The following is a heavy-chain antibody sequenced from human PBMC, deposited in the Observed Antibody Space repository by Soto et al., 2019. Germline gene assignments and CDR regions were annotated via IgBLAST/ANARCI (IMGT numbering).Heavy chain of an antibody. CDR2: IYYSGST. CDR1: GGSISSGDYY. CDR3: AREVWATVVHNWFEA. V-gene: IGHV4-30-4*01. D-gene: IGHD4-17*01. J-gene: IGHJ5*02. Sequence: TLSLTCTVSGGSISSGDYYWSWILQPPGKGLEWIGYIYYSGSTYYNPSLKSRVTISVDTSKNQFSLKLSSVTAADTAVYYCAREVWATVVHNWFEAWGQGTLVTVSS.